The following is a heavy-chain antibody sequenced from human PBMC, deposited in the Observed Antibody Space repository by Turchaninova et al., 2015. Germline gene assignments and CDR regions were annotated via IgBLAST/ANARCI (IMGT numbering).Heavy chain of an antibody. CDR1: GYSLSRGYY. V-gene: IGHV4-38-2*01. Sequence: PSVPLSLTCGVSGYSLSRGYYWGWIRQPPGKGLEWIGSTSTSYSVSTYYNPSLKSRVTISIDTSKNQFSLKLSSVTAADTAVYYCARSKSGVVDYWGQGTLVTVSS. D-gene: IGHD1-26*01. J-gene: IGHJ4*02. CDR3: ARSKSGVVDY. CDR2: TSTSYSVST.